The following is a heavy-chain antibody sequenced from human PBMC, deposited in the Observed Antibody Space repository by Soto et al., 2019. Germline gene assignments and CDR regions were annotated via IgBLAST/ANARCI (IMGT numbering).Heavy chain of an antibody. Sequence: EVQLVESGGGLVKPGGSLRLSCAASGFTFSSYSMNWVRQAPGKGLEWVSSISSSSSYLYYADSVKGRFTISRDNAKNSLYPHVHNLRAEDTAVYCCARDGGGSSSWFDYWGQGTLVTVSS. J-gene: IGHJ4*02. CDR3: ARDGGGSSSWFDY. V-gene: IGHV3-21*01. CDR2: ISSSSSYL. CDR1: GFTFSSYS. D-gene: IGHD6-13*01.